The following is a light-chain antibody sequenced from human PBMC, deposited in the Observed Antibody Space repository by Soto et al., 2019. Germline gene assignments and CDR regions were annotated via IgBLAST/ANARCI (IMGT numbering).Light chain of an antibody. V-gene: IGKV1-5*03. Sequence: DIQMTQSPSTLSGSVGDRVTITCRASQTISSWLPWYQQKPGKAPKLLIYKASTLKSGVPSRFSGSGSGTEFTLTISSLQPDDFATYYCQQYNSYSYTFGQGTRLEIK. CDR3: QQYNSYSYT. CDR1: QTISSW. CDR2: KAS. J-gene: IGKJ5*01.